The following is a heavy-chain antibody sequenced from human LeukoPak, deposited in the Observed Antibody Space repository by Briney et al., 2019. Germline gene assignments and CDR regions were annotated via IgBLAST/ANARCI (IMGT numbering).Heavy chain of an antibody. CDR1: GFTFSSFG. D-gene: IGHD6-13*01. Sequence: GGSLRLPCAASGFTFSSFGMHWVRQAPGKGLEWVAVISYDGSSKYYADSVKGRFTISRDNSKNTLYLQMNSLRAEDTAVYYCASPAVYSSSWYYFDYWGEGTLVTVSS. V-gene: IGHV3-30*03. CDR2: ISYDGSSK. CDR3: ASPAVYSSSWYYFDY. J-gene: IGHJ4*02.